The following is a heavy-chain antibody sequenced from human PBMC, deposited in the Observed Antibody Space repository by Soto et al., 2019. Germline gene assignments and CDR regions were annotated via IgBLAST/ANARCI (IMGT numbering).Heavy chain of an antibody. Sequence: QVLLVESGGGVVQPGRSLRLSCAASGFIFSSYGMHWVRQAPGKGLEWVAVMSYDRSNKYYADSVKGRFTISRDNSKNTLYLHMNSLRTEDTAIYDCAKGHPTDDYHGAGSIFYYYYAMDVWGQGTTVTVAS. CDR2: MSYDRSNK. J-gene: IGHJ6*02. CDR3: AKGHPTDDYHGAGSIFYYYYAMDV. D-gene: IGHD3-10*01. CDR1: GFIFSSYG. V-gene: IGHV3-30*18.